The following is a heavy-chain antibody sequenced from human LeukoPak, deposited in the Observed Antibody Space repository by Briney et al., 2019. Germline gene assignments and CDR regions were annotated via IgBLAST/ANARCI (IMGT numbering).Heavy chain of an antibody. CDR3: ARGGGDY. V-gene: IGHV3-74*01. J-gene: IGHJ4*02. Sequence: GGSLRLSCAASGFTFSRYWMHWVRHALGKGLVWVSRINSDGNYTNCADSVKGRFTISRDNAKNTLYLQMDSLRGEDTAVYYCARGGGDYWGQGTLVTVTS. CDR1: GFTFSRYW. CDR2: INSDGNYT. D-gene: IGHD1-26*01.